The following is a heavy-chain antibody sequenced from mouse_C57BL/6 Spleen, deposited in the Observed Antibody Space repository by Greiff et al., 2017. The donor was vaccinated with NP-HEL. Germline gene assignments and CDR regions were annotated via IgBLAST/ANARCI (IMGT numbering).Heavy chain of an antibody. CDR3: ARRSNYEDAMDY. V-gene: IGHV1-50*01. CDR1: GYTFTSYW. D-gene: IGHD2-5*01. Sequence: QVQLKQPGAELVKPGASVKLSCKASGYTFTSYWMQWVKQRPGQGLEWIGEIDPSDGSTNYNQKFKGKATLTVDPSSSTAYMQLSSLTSEDSAVYYCARRSNYEDAMDYWGQGTSVTVSS. J-gene: IGHJ4*01. CDR2: IDPSDGST.